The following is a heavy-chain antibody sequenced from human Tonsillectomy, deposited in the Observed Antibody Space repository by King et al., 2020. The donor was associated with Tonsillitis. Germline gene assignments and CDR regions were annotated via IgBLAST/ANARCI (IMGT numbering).Heavy chain of an antibody. CDR1: GFTFSSYA. CDR2: ISASGYTT. J-gene: IGHJ4*02. CDR3: AGLGKGELGLEPFDS. Sequence: VQLVESGGGLVQPGGSLRLSCAASGFTFSSYAMSWVRQAPGKGLEWVSAISASGYTTNYADSVKGRFTFSRDNSKNTLYLLMNSLRAEDTAVYYCAGLGKGELGLEPFDSWGQGTPVTVSS. D-gene: IGHD1-7*01. V-gene: IGHV3-23*04.